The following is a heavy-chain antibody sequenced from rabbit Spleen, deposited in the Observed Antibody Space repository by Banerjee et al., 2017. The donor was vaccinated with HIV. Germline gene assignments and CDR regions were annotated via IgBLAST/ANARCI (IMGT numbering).Heavy chain of an antibody. V-gene: IGHV1S40*01. Sequence: QSLEESGGDLVKPEGSLRLTCTASGFTFSRSYYMCWVRQAPGKGLEWIACIYTTNNINVYYATLAKGRFTISKTSSTTVTLQMTSLTAADTATYFCARAVDSTALTQLNVWGPGTLVTVS. J-gene: IGHJ3*01. CDR3: ARAVDSTALTQLNV. CDR1: GFTFSRSYY. CDR2: IYTTNNINV. D-gene: IGHD7-1*01.